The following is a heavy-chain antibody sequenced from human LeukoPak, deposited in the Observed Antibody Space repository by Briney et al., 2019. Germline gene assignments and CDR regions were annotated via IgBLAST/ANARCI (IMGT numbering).Heavy chain of an antibody. Sequence: SEALSLTCTVSGYSISSGHYWGWIRQPPGKGLEWIGSIYHGETTYYNPSLKTRLTISLDTSKNQFSLRLSSVTAADTAVYYCASNWSDFDYWGQGILITVSS. J-gene: IGHJ4*02. CDR2: IYHGETT. V-gene: IGHV4-38-2*02. CDR3: ASNWSDFDY. CDR1: GYSISSGHY. D-gene: IGHD1-1*01.